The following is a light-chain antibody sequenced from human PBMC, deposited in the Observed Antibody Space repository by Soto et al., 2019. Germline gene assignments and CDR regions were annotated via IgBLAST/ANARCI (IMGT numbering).Light chain of an antibody. J-gene: IGLJ3*02. V-gene: IGLV1-51*01. CDR2: DNN. CDR3: GTWDSSLTGGV. CDR1: SSNIGNNY. Sequence: QSVLTQPPSMSAAPGQKVTISCSGSSSNIGNNYVSWYQQLPGTAPKLLIYDNNKRPSGIPDRFSGSKSGTSATLGITGLQTGDEADYYCGTWDSSLTGGVFGGGTKLTVL.